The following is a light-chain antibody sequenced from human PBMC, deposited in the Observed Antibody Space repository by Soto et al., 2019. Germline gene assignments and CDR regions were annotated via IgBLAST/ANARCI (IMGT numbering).Light chain of an antibody. CDR2: EGS. V-gene: IGLV2-23*01. CDR3: CSYAGSSTAV. Sequence: QSALTQPASVSGSPGQSITISCTGTSIDVGSYNLVSWYQQHPGKAPKLMIYEGSKRPSGVSNRFSGSKSGNTASLTISGLQAEDEADYYCCSYAGSSTAVFXTGTKVTVL. CDR1: SIDVGSYNL. J-gene: IGLJ1*01.